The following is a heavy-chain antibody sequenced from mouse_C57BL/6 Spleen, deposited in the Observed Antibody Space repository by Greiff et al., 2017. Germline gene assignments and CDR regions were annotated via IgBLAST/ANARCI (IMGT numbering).Heavy chain of an antibody. J-gene: IGHJ4*01. Sequence: EVQLQQSGPELVKPGASVKISCKASGYTFTDYYMNWVKQSHGKSLEWIGDINPNNGGTSYNQKFKGKATLTVDKSSSTAYMELRSLSSEDSAVYYCARSGLHYAMDYWGQGTSVTVSS. CDR2: INPNNGGT. CDR1: GYTFTDYY. CDR3: ARSGLHYAMDY. V-gene: IGHV1-26*01. D-gene: IGHD2-4*01.